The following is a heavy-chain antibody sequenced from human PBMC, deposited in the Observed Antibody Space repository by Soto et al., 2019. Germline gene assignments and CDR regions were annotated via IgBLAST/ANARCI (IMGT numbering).Heavy chain of an antibody. J-gene: IGHJ6*02. Sequence: GASVKVSCKASGSTVTNYDINWVRQATGQGLEWMGWMNPNSGNTGYAQKFHGRVTMTRNTSISTAYMELSSLRSEDTAVYYCARGYALDVWGQGTTVTVSS. CDR1: GSTVTNYD. V-gene: IGHV1-8*01. CDR2: MNPNSGNT. CDR3: ARGYALDV.